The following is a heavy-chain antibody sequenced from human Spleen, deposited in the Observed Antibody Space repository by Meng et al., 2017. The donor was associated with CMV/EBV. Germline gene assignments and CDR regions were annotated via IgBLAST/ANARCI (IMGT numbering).Heavy chain of an antibody. CDR3: AKAKELSQLLDIGTDY. D-gene: IGHD2-2*01. Sequence: GGSLRLSCAASGFAFSSYALHWVRRAPGKGLEWVSAIGTGGDTYYADSVKGRFTISRDNSKNTLYLQMNSLRAEDTAVYYCAKAKELSQLLDIGTDYWGQGTLVTVSS. CDR2: IGTGGDT. V-gene: IGHV3/OR16-10*01. CDR1: GFAFSSYA. J-gene: IGHJ4*02.